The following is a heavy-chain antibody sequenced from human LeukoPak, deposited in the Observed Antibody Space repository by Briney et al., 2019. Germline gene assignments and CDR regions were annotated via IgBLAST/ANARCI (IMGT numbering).Heavy chain of an antibody. Sequence: SETLSLTCAVYGGSFSGYSWSWIRQPPGKGLEWIGEINHSGSTNYNPSLKSRVTISVDTSKNQFSLKLSSVTAADTAVYYCATSSGFYYYYGMDVWGQGTTVTVSS. V-gene: IGHV4-34*01. CDR2: INHSGST. CDR1: GGSFSGYS. CDR3: ATSSGFYYYYGMDV. D-gene: IGHD3-3*01. J-gene: IGHJ6*02.